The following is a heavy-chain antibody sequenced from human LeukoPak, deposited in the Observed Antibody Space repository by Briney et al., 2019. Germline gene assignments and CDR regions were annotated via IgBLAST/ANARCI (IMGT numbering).Heavy chain of an antibody. CDR2: INPDGSNT. D-gene: IGHD3-22*01. CDR1: GFTFSSYS. CDR3: ARASIGYYQVWGSDY. J-gene: IGHJ4*02. Sequence: GGSLRLSCAAAGFTFSSYSMHWVRQAPGTGLVWVSHINPDGSNTYYADSVKGRFTISRDNSKNTLYLQMNSLRAEDTAVYYCARASIGYYQVWGSDYWGQGTLVTVFS. V-gene: IGHV3-74*01.